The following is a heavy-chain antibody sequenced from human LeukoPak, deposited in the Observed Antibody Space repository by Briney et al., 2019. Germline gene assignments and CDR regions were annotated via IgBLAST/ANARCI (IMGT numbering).Heavy chain of an antibody. D-gene: IGHD5-24*01. CDR3: AKAVDLATISVDI. CDR2: ISGSGVYT. Sequence: GGTLRLSCAASGFTFSSYEMSWVRQAPGQGLEWVSAISGSGVYTYYADSVKGRFTISRDNSKNTLYLVMNSLRVDDTAVYYCAKAVDLATISVDIWGQGTMVTVSS. V-gene: IGHV3-23*01. CDR1: GFTFSSYE. J-gene: IGHJ3*02.